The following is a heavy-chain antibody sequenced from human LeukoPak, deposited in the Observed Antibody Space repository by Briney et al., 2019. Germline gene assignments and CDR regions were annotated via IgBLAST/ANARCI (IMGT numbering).Heavy chain of an antibody. CDR3: ARSEGPAYCSGGTCYQTPAEYFQH. J-gene: IGHJ1*01. V-gene: IGHV1-18*01. D-gene: IGHD2-15*01. Sequence: ASVKVSCKASGGTFSSYAISWVRQAPGQGLEWMGWISTYNGNPNYAQKLQGRVTMTTDTSTSTAYMELRSLRSDDTAVYYCARSEGPAYCSGGTCYQTPAEYFQHWGQGTLVTVSS. CDR1: GGTFSSYA. CDR2: ISTYNGNP.